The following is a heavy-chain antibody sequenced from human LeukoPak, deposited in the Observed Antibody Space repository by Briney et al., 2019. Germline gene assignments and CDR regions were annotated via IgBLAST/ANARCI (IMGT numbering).Heavy chain of an antibody. CDR1: GGSISSSSYS. Sequence: SETLSLTCTVSGGSISSSSYSWGWIRQHPGKGLEWVGYIFYSANTYYNPSLKSRVTISVDTSKNQFSLKLSSVTAADTAVYYCARGRGYGDYCDYWGQGTLVTVSS. CDR3: ARGRGYGDYCDY. V-gene: IGHV4-31*03. J-gene: IGHJ4*02. D-gene: IGHD4-17*01. CDR2: IFYSANT.